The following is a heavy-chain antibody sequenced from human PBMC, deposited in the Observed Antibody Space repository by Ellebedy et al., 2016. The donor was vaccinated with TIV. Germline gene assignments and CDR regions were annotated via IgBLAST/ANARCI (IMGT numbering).Heavy chain of an antibody. CDR3: AHRRAAARPYYFDY. J-gene: IGHJ4*02. D-gene: IGHD6-6*01. CDR2: YYWNDDK. CDR1: GLSVSSDKMS. V-gene: IGHV2-5*08. Sequence: SGPTLVKPTETLTLTCTLSGLSVSSDKMSVNWFRQPPGKALEWLALYYWNDDKRYNPSLKSKLTITKDTSKTEVVLTMTNMDPVDTATYYCAHRRAAARPYYFDYWGQGTLVTVSS.